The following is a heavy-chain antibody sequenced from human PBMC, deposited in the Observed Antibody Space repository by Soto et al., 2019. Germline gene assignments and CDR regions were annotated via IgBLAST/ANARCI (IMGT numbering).Heavy chain of an antibody. D-gene: IGHD3-22*01. Sequence: QVQLVESGGGVVQPGRSLRLSCAASGFTFSSYGMHWVRQAPGKWLEWVAVIWYDGSNKYYADSVKGRFTISRYNFKNTLDLQINILIAEDTAVYYCTRDWGYYYSSGYNPYYYYGMDGWGQGTTVTVSS. V-gene: IGHV3-33*01. CDR3: TRDWGYYYSSGYNPYYYYGMDG. J-gene: IGHJ6*02. CDR1: GFTFSSYG. CDR2: IWYDGSNK.